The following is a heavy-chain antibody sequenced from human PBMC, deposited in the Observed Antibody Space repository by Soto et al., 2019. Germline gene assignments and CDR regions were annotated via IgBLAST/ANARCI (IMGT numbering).Heavy chain of an antibody. J-gene: IGHJ5*02. CDR1: GFTFSSYS. Sequence: GGSLRLSCAASGFTFSSYSMNWVRQAPGKGLEWVSSISSSSSYIYYADSVKGRFTISRDNAKNSLYLQMNSLRAEDTAVYYCASTDPAMANNWFDPWGQGTLVTVSS. CDR3: ASTDPAMANNWFDP. CDR2: ISSSSSYI. D-gene: IGHD5-18*01. V-gene: IGHV3-21*01.